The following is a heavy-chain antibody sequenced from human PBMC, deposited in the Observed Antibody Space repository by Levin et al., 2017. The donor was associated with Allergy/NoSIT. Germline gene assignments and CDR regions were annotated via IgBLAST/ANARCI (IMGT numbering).Heavy chain of an antibody. CDR1: GYSFTTYW. CDR3: ARRTGNSNIDH. Sequence: RGESLKISCKGSGYSFTTYWSGWVRQMPGKGLEWMGIIYPGDSDTRYSPSFQGQVTISADKSINTAYLQWSSLKASAPARYSCARRTGNSNIDHWGQGTLVSVSS. J-gene: IGHJ4*02. V-gene: IGHV5-51*01. CDR2: IYPGDSDT. D-gene: IGHD4-23*01.